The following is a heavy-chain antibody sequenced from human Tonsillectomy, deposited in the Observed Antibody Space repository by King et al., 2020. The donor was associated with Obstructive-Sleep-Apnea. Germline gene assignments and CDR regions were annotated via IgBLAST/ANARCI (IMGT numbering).Heavy chain of an antibody. Sequence: QLQESGPGLVKPSETLSLTCSVSGGSISSYSWSWIRQPPGKGLEWIGYIYYSGSTSYNPSLKSRVTISVDTSKNQFSLKLGSVTAADTAVYYLARLMYSTAYFDYWGQGTPVTVSS. V-gene: IGHV4-59*08. CDR3: ARLMYSTAYFDY. CDR2: IYYSGST. D-gene: IGHD6-13*01. CDR1: GGSISSYS. J-gene: IGHJ4*02.